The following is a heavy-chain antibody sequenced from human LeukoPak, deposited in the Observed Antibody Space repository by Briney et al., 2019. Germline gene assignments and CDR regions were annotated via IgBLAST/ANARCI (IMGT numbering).Heavy chain of an antibody. CDR2: INHSGST. V-gene: IGHV4-34*01. CDR3: SRSPRVLPASRYDR. J-gene: IGHJ4*02. D-gene: IGHD1-14*01. CDR1: GGSFSGYS. Sequence: PETPSLTRAVSGGSFSGYSWTWIRHSPRQGLEWIGEINHSGSTNYKPSPKSRVTIAVDSAKTQLSLKLTSVSAADAAVYYCSRSPRVLPASRYDRWGRGTLVTVSS.